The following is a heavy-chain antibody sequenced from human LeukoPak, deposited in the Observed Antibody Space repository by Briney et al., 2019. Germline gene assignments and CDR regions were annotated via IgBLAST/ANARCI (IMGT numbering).Heavy chain of an antibody. D-gene: IGHD3-22*01. CDR2: IYTSGST. V-gene: IGHV4-61*02. Sequence: PSETLSLTCTVSGGSISSGSYYWSWIRQPAGKGLEWIGRIYTSGSTNYNPSLKSRVTISVDTSKNQFSLKLSSVTAADTAVYYCARDDYYDSSGYYGDWYFDLWGRDTLVTVSS. CDR1: GGSISSGSYY. CDR3: ARDDYYDSSGYYGDWYFDL. J-gene: IGHJ2*01.